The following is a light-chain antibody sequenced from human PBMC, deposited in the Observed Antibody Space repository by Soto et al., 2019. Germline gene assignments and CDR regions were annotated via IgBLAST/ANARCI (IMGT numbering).Light chain of an antibody. J-gene: IGKJ4*01. CDR3: KQYGDSRQVT. CDR2: DAS. V-gene: IGKV3-20*01. Sequence: ETVLTQSPGTLSLSPGETATLSCRASQRVSANYLAWYQHKPGQAPRLLIYDASTRATGTPDRFSGSGSGTDFTLTIRRLEPEDFALYYCKQYGDSRQVTFGGGTKVEIK. CDR1: QRVSANY.